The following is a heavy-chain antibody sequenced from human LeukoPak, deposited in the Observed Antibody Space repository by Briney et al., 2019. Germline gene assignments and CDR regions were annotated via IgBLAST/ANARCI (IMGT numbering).Heavy chain of an antibody. D-gene: IGHD3-10*01. V-gene: IGHV4-59*08. J-gene: IGHJ6*02. CDR1: GDSISSYY. CDR2: IYYSGST. Sequence: SPSETLSLTCTVSGDSISSYYWNWIRQPPGKGLEWIGYIYYSGSTNYNPSLKSRVTISVDTSKNQFSLKLSSVTAADTAVYYCARRKGVRGVIITDYGMDVWGQGTTVTVSS. CDR3: ARRKGVRGVIITDYGMDV.